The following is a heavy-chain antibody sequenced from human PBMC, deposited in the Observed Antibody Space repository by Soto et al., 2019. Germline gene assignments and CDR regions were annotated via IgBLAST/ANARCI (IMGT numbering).Heavy chain of an antibody. CDR2: TYFRGST. CDR1: GGSITTPY. Sequence: QVQLQESGPGLVKHSETLSLTCTVSGGSITTPYWNWSWIRKPPGKGLEWIGFTYFRGSTNYNPSVRSRVTISLDASKNQLSLKLRSVTAADTAVYYCSGYGSGSYYRYWGHGTLVTVSS. J-gene: IGHJ4*01. V-gene: IGHV4-59*08. D-gene: IGHD3-10*01. CDR3: SGYGSGSYYRY.